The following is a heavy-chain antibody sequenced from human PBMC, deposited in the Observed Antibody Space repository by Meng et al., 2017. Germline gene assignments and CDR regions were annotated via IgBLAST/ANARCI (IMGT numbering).Heavy chain of an antibody. CDR1: GYTFTSQG. CDR2: ISAYNGNT. CDR3: AQTTVTTYSEYFQH. V-gene: IGHV1-18*01. J-gene: IGHJ1*01. Sequence: QVTLVQSGAWVKKPGALVKVSCKASGYTFTSQGISWVRQAPGQGLEWMGWISAYNGNTNYAQKLQGRVTMTTDTSTSTAYMELRSLRSDDTAVYYCAQTTVTTYSEYFQHWGQGTLVTVSS. D-gene: IGHD4-11*01.